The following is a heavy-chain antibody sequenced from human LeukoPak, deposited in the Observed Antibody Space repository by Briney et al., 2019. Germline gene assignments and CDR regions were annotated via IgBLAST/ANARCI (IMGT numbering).Heavy chain of an antibody. V-gene: IGHV3-66*01. D-gene: IGHD6-6*01. CDR1: GFTFSSYG. CDR3: VGSSSAYYYYGMDV. CDR2: IYSGGST. Sequence: PGGSLRLSCAASGFTFSSYGMHWVRQAPGKGLEWVSVIYSGGSTYYADSVKGRFTISRDNSKNTLYLQMNSLRAEDTAVYYCVGSSSAYYYYGMDVWGQGTTVTVSS. J-gene: IGHJ6*02.